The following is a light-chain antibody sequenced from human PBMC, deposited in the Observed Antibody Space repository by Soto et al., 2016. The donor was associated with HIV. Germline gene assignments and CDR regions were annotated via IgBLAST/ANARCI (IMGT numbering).Light chain of an antibody. CDR1: QSISSW. V-gene: IGKV1-5*03. CDR2: KAS. CDR3: QQYTSYGT. Sequence: DIQMTQSPSTLSASVRDRVTITCRASQSISSWLAWFQQKPGQAPKLLIYKASTLESGVASRFSGSGSGTEFTLTISSLQPDDFATYYCQQYTSYGTFGQGTKVEIK. J-gene: IGKJ1*01.